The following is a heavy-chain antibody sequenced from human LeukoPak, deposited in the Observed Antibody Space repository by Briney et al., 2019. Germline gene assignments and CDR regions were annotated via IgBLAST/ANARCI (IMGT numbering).Heavy chain of an antibody. D-gene: IGHD2-2*01. Sequence: GGSLRLSCAASGFTFSSYSMNWVRQAPGKGLEWVSYIRSSSSIIYYADSVVGRFTISRDNAKNSLYLQMNSLRDEDTAVYYCARVLPAAMLRAVDVDVWAFDIWGQGTMVTVSS. V-gene: IGHV3-48*02. CDR1: GFTFSSYS. J-gene: IGHJ3*02. CDR2: IRSSSSII. CDR3: ARVLPAAMLRAVDVDVWAFDI.